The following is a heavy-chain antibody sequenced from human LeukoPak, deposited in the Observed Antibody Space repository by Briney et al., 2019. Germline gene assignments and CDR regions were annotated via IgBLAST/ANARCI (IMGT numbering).Heavy chain of an antibody. Sequence: GGSLRLSCAVSGFNLNSYAMHWVRQAPGKGLEWVSYISGRSSTIYYADSVKGRFTISRDNAKNSMYLQMNSLRAEDTAVYYCARDRIKSGSYYFDYWGQGTLVTVSS. V-gene: IGHV3-48*01. CDR1: GFNLNSYA. CDR3: ARDRIKSGSYYFDY. J-gene: IGHJ4*02. CDR2: ISGRSSTI. D-gene: IGHD1-26*01.